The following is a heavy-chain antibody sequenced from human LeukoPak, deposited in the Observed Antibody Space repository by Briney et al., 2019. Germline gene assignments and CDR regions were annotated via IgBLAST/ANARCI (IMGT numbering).Heavy chain of an antibody. CDR1: GFTFSSNW. Sequence: GGSLRLSCAASGFTFSSNWMHWVRQAPGKGLEWVSSISSSSSSIYYADSVKGRFTISRDNAKNSLYLQMNSLRAEDTAVYYCARGPLPDYWGQGTLVTVSS. CDR2: ISSSSSSI. J-gene: IGHJ4*02. V-gene: IGHV3-21*01. CDR3: ARGPLPDY.